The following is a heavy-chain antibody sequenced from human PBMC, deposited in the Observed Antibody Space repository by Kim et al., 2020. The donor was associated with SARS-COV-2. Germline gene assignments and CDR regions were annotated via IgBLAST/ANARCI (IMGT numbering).Heavy chain of an antibody. CDR3: AKQTYCSSTSCYNYYFDY. V-gene: IGHV3-33*06. J-gene: IGHJ4*02. CDR2: IWYDGSNK. CDR1: GFTFSSYG. D-gene: IGHD2-2*01. Sequence: GGSLRLSCAASGFTFSSYGMHWVRQAPGKGLEWVAVIWYDGSNKYYADSVKGRFTISRDNSKNTLYLQMNSLRAEDTAVYYCAKQTYCSSTSCYNYYFDYWGQGTLVTVSS.